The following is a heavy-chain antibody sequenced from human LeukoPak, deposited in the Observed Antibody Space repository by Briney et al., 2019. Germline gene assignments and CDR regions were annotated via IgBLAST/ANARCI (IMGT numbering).Heavy chain of an antibody. D-gene: IGHD4-11*01. CDR2: IYSGGST. J-gene: IGHJ6*02. CDR1: GFTVGSNY. Sequence: GGSLRLSCAASGFTVGSNYMSWVRQAPGKGLEWVSVIYSGGSTYYADSVKGRFTISRDNSKNTLYLQMNSLRAEDTAVYYCARDRVTKDTYYYGMDVWGQGTTVTVSS. V-gene: IGHV3-66*01. CDR3: ARDRVTKDTYYYGMDV.